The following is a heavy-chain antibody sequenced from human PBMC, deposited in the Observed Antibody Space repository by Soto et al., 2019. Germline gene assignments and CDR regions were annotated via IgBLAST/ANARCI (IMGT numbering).Heavy chain of an antibody. CDR3: ARAPITIFGVVTWRYFDY. D-gene: IGHD3-3*01. CDR2: IYSGGST. Sequence: ETLSLSCAASGFTVSSNYMSWVRQAPGKGLEWVSVIYSGGSTYYADSVKGRFTISRDNSENTLYLQMNSLRAEDTAVYYCARAPITIFGVVTWRYFDYWGQGTLVTVSS. J-gene: IGHJ4*02. CDR1: GFTVSSNY. V-gene: IGHV3-66*01.